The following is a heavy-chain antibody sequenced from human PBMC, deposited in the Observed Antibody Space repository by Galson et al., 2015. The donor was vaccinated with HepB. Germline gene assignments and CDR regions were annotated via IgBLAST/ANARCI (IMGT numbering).Heavy chain of an antibody. V-gene: IGHV4-31*03. CDR2: IYYSGST. CDR1: GGSISSGGYY. CDR3: ARTVRGTSLDAFDM. J-gene: IGHJ3*02. D-gene: IGHD3-10*01. Sequence: TLSLICTVSGGSISSGGYYWSWIRQHPGKGLEWIGNIYYSGSTYCNPSLRTRVSISIDTSNNQFSLKLSSMTAADTAVYFCARTVRGTSLDAFDMWGQGTMVTVSP.